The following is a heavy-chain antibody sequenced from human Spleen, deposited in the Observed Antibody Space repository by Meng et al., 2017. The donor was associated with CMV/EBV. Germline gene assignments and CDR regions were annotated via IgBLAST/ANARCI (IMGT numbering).Heavy chain of an antibody. D-gene: IGHD3-3*01. CDR1: GFTFSNCP. J-gene: IGHJ4*02. V-gene: IGHV3-30-3*01. CDR2: ISDDGSIK. Sequence: GESLKISCAASGFTFSNCPMHWVRQAPGKGLEWVALISDDGSIKDYIDSVKGRFTISRDNSKNTVFLQMNSLRAEDTAVYYCAREEWLHPILDYWGQGTLVTVSS. CDR3: AREEWLHPILDY.